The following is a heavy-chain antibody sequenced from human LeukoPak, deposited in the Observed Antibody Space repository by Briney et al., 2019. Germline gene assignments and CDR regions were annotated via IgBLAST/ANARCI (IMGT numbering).Heavy chain of an antibody. Sequence: ASVKVSCKASGYTFTGYYMHWVRQAPGQGLEWMGWINHNSGGTNYAQKFQGRVTMTRDTSISTAYMELSRLRSDDTAVYYCARVTTLFGWNYWGQGTLVTVSS. CDR1: GYTFTGYY. CDR3: ARVTTLFGWNY. V-gene: IGHV1-2*02. D-gene: IGHD1-14*01. CDR2: INHNSGGT. J-gene: IGHJ4*02.